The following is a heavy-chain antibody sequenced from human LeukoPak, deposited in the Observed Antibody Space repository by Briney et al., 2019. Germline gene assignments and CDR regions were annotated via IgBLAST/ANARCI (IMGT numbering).Heavy chain of an antibody. Sequence: SETLSLTCTVSDDSISSSYWSWIRQSPGKGLEWIGYIYYDGSTNYNPSLKSRITISVDSSKNQFSLKLSSVTAADTAFYYCATATRGYNYGYDYWGQGTQVTVSA. D-gene: IGHD5-18*01. CDR2: IYYDGST. J-gene: IGHJ4*02. V-gene: IGHV4-59*08. CDR1: DDSISSSY. CDR3: ATATRGYNYGYDY.